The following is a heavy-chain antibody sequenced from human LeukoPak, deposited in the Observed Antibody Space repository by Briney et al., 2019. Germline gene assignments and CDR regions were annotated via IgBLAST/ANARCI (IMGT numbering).Heavy chain of an antibody. J-gene: IGHJ2*01. CDR1: GGSISSYY. D-gene: IGHD3-22*01. Sequence: SETLSLTYTVSGGSISSYYWSWIRQPPGKGLEWIGYIYYSGSTNYNPSLKSRVTISVDTSNNQFSLKLSSVTAADTAVYYCARIKYYYDSSGYAHWYFDLWGRGTLVTVSS. V-gene: IGHV4-59*01. CDR2: IYYSGST. CDR3: ARIKYYYDSSGYAHWYFDL.